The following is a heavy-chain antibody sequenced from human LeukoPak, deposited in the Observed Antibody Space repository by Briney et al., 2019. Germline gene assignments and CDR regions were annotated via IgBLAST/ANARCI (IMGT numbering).Heavy chain of an antibody. CDR1: GFNFSSFG. Sequence: GGPLRLSCAASGFNFSSFGVNWVRQGPGKGLEWVSGISFIISTWSADSVKGRFTISRDNSKNTVYLQMNSLRDDDTAVYYCAKGTSSLNYDAFDIWGQGTLVTVSS. J-gene: IGHJ3*02. CDR3: AKGTSSLNYDAFDI. D-gene: IGHD6-19*01. CDR2: ISFIIST. V-gene: IGHV3-23*01.